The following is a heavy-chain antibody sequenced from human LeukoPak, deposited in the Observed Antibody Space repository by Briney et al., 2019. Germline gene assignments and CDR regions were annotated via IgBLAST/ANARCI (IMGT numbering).Heavy chain of an antibody. CDR2: INPNSGGT. D-gene: IGHD4-17*01. CDR1: GYTFTGYY. CDR3: ARDKEEGDYPIHWFDP. Sequence: GASVKVSCKASGYTFTGYYMHWVRQAPGQGLEWMGWINPNSGGTNYAQKFQGRVTMTRDTSISTAYMELSRLRSDDTAVYYCARDKEEGDYPIHWFDPWGQGTLATVSS. J-gene: IGHJ5*02. V-gene: IGHV1-2*02.